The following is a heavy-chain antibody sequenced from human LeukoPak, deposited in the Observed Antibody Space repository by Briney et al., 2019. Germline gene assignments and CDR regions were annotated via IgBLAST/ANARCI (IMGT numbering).Heavy chain of an antibody. D-gene: IGHD2-8*01. CDR3: SRENGAFPPFGY. CDR2: ISLTGLT. J-gene: IGHJ4*02. Sequence: PSETLSLTCSVSGGSISNYFWTWVRQPPGQGLEWIGEISLTGLTHYNPSLESRVTVSLDKSKNQLSLNLTSVTAADTAVYYCSRENGAFPPFGYWGQGTLVTVLS. V-gene: IGHV4/OR15-8*02. CDR1: GGSISNYF.